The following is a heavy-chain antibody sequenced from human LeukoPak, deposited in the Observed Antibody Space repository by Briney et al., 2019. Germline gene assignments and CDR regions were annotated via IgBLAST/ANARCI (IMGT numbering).Heavy chain of an antibody. Sequence: GGSLRLSCAASGFTFSSYEMNWVRQAPGKGLEWVSYISSSGSTIYYADSVKGRFTISRDNAKNSLYLQMNSLRAEDTAVYYCASSSGSHYGGFDYWGQGTLVTVSS. CDR2: ISSSGSTI. D-gene: IGHD1-26*01. V-gene: IGHV3-48*03. CDR3: ASSSGSHYGGFDY. J-gene: IGHJ4*02. CDR1: GFTFSSYE.